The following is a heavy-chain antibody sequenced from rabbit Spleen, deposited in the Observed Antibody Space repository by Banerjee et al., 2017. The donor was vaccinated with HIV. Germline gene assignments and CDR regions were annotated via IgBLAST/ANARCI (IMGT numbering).Heavy chain of an antibody. CDR3: ARGSAAMTMVITGYYLSL. CDR2: TRFGRDSV. Sequence: QSLEESGGGLVQPEGSLTLSCKASGFDFSRFGVSWVRQAPGKGLEWIARTRFGRDSVDYASWAKGRFTVSKPSSTTVTLQMTSLTVADTATYFCARGSAAMTMVITGYYLSLWGPGTLVTVS. V-gene: IGHV1S40*01. J-gene: IGHJ6*01. CDR1: GFDFSRFG. D-gene: IGHD2-1*01.